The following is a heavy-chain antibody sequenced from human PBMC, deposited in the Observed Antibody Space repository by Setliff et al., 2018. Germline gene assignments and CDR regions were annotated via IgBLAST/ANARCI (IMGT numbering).Heavy chain of an antibody. CDR2: IYYSGST. CDR1: GASISSDGYY. D-gene: IGHD6-19*01. V-gene: IGHV4-31*03. CDR3: ARSRTIAVKGGVFAV. Sequence: SETLSLTCSVSGASISSDGYYWSWIRQYPGKGLEWIGYIYYSGSTYYNPSLKSRVTISLDTSENQFSLELSSVAAADTAVYYCARSRTIAVKGGVFAVWGRGTLVTVSS. J-gene: IGHJ2*01.